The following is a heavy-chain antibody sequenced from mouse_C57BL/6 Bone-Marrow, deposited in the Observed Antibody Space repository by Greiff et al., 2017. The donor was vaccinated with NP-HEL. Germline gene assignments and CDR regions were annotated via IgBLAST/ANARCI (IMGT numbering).Heavy chain of an antibody. D-gene: IGHD2-2*01. CDR2: INPSNGGT. CDR3: ASSLLWLRRNAMDY. V-gene: IGHV1-53*01. Sequence: VQLQQPGTELVKPGASVTLSCKASGYTFTSYWMHWVTQRPGQGLEWIGNINPSNGGTNYNEKFKSKATLTVDKSSSTAYMQLSSLTSEDSAVYYCASSLLWLRRNAMDYWGQGTSVTVSS. CDR1: GYTFTSYW. J-gene: IGHJ4*01.